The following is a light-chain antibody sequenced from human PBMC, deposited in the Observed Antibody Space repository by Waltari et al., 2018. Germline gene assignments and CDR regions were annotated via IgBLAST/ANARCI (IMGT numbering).Light chain of an antibody. CDR2: ADN. Sequence: FILTQSHSVSESPGRTVTISCSGSGGTFATHYVQWYQPRPGSAPTTVIYADNQRPSGVPDRFSGSVDSSSNSASLTISGLQTEDEADYYCQSYDGDRSWVFGGGTKLTVL. CDR1: GGTFATHY. CDR3: QSYDGDRSWV. J-gene: IGLJ3*02. V-gene: IGLV6-57*02.